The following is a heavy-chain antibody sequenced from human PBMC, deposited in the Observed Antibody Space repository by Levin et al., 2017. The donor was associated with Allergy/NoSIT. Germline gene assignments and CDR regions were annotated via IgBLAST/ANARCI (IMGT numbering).Heavy chain of an antibody. D-gene: IGHD4-17*01. J-gene: IGHJ3*02. Sequence: GESLKISCKASGYTFTGYYMHWVRQAPGQGLEWMGRINPNSGGTNYAQKFQGRVTMTRDTSISTAYMELSRLRSDDTAVYYCAREDNYGALGAFDSWGQGTMVTVSS. V-gene: IGHV1-2*06. CDR3: AREDNYGALGAFDS. CDR1: GYTFTGYY. CDR2: INPNSGGT.